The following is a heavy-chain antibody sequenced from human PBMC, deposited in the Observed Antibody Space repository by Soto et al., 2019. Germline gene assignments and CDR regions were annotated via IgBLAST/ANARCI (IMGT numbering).Heavy chain of an antibody. V-gene: IGHV3-23*01. Sequence: PGGSLRLSCTASGFTFGDYAMSWVRQAPGKGLEWVSGISFSGSTTYYADSVKGRFTISRDNSKNTLYLQMNSLRAEHTAVYYCAKTYAVDDWGQGTLVTVSS. D-gene: IGHD2-2*01. CDR2: ISFSGSTT. J-gene: IGHJ4*02. CDR1: GFTFGDYA. CDR3: AKTYAVDD.